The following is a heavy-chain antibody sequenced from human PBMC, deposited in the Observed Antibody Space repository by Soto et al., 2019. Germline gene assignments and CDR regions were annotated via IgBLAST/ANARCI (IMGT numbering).Heavy chain of an antibody. D-gene: IGHD2-21*02. V-gene: IGHV3-30-3*01. Sequence: GGSLRLSCAASGFTFSSYAMHWVRQAPGKGLEWVAVISYDGSNKYYADSVKGRFTISRDNSKNTLYLQMNSLRAEDTAVYYCARDCGHQPLLYYYYYYGMDVWGQGTTVTVSS. CDR1: GFTFSSYA. CDR3: ARDCGHQPLLYYYYYYGMDV. CDR2: ISYDGSNK. J-gene: IGHJ6*02.